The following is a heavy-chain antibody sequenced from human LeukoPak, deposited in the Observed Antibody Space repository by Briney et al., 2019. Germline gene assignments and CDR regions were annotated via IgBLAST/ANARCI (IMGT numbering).Heavy chain of an antibody. CDR2: IHYSGST. Sequence: SETLSLTCTVSGGSISSSSYYWGWIRQPPGKGLEWIGSIHYSGSTYYNPSLKSRVTISVDTSKNQFSLKLSSVTAADTAVYYCARRGGYCSSTSCYVPYYFDYWGQGTLVTVSS. D-gene: IGHD2-2*01. J-gene: IGHJ4*02. V-gene: IGHV4-39*01. CDR1: GGSISSSSYY. CDR3: ARRGGYCSSTSCYVPYYFDY.